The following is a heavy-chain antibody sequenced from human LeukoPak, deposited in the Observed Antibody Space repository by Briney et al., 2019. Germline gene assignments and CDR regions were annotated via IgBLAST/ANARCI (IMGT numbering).Heavy chain of an antibody. CDR3: ARKRGRWLQFSLDY. CDR1: GGSFSGYY. Sequence: SETLSLTCAVYGGSFSGYYWSWIRQPPGKGLEWIGEINHSGSTNYNPSLKSRVPISVDTSKNQFSLKLSSVTAADTAVYYCARKRGRWLQFSLDYWGQGTLVTVSS. V-gene: IGHV4-34*01. CDR2: INHSGST. J-gene: IGHJ4*02. D-gene: IGHD5-24*01.